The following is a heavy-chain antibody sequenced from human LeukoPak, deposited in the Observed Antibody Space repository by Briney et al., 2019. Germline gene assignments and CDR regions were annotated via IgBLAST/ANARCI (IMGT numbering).Heavy chain of an antibody. V-gene: IGHV1-18*01. J-gene: IGHJ4*02. CDR3: ARRQGTTLSFDY. Sequence: GASVKVSCKASGYTFTSYGCSWVRQAPGQGLEWMGWINAYNGNTNYAQKLQGRVTMTTDTSTSTAYMELRSLRFDDTAVYYCARRQGTTLSFDYWGQGTLVTVSS. D-gene: IGHD1-1*01. CDR1: GYTFTSYG. CDR2: INAYNGNT.